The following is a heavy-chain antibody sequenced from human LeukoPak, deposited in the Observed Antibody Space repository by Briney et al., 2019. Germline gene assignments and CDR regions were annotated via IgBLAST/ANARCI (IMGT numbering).Heavy chain of an antibody. D-gene: IGHD3-22*01. J-gene: IGHJ4*02. Sequence: PSETLSLTCTVSGGSISSYYWSWIRQPAGKGLEWIGRIYTSGSTNYNPSLKSRVTMSVDTSKNQFSLKLSSVTAADTAVYYCARERYCYDSSGYYYSDFWGQGTMVTVSS. CDR2: IYTSGST. V-gene: IGHV4-4*07. CDR1: GGSISSYY. CDR3: ARERYCYDSSGYYYSDF.